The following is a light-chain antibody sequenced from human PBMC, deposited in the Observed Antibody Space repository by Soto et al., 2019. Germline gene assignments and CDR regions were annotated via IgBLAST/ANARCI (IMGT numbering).Light chain of an antibody. CDR1: SSNIGSNT. CDR3: AAWDDSLRGV. V-gene: IGLV1-44*01. CDR2: SNN. J-gene: IGLJ3*02. Sequence: QSVLTQPPSASGTPGQRVTISCSGSSSNIGSNTVNWYQQLPGTAPKLLIYSNNQRPSGVPDRFSGSKSGTSASLAISGLQSEDEADYYSAAWDDSLRGVFGGGTKLTVL.